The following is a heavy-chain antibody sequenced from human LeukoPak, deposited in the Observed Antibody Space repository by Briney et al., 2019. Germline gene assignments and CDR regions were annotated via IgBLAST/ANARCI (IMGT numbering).Heavy chain of an antibody. J-gene: IGHJ4*02. CDR1: GFSFSDYY. V-gene: IGHV3-11*01. Sequence: PGGSLRLSCAASGFSFSDYYMSWIRQAPGKGLEWVSYISSGGSTIYYADSVKGRFTISRDNAKNSLYLQMNSLRAEDTAVYYCAREARYSSGWYRRNYFDYWGQGTLVTVSS. CDR3: AREARYSSGWYRRNYFDY. CDR2: ISSGGSTI. D-gene: IGHD6-19*01.